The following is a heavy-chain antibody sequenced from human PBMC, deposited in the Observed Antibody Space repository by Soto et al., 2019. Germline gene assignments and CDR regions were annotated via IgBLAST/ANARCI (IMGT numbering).Heavy chain of an antibody. CDR3: AGISVWSGYYSHNWFDP. J-gene: IGHJ5*02. D-gene: IGHD3-3*01. V-gene: IGHV1-69*01. CDR2: LIPIFGTA. Sequence: QVQLVQSGAEVKKPGSSVKVSCKASGGTFSSYAISWVRQAPGQGLEWLGGLIPIFGTANYAQNFQGRVTITADESTSTAYMELSSLRSEDTAVYYCAGISVWSGYYSHNWFDPWGQGTLVTVSS. CDR1: GGTFSSYA.